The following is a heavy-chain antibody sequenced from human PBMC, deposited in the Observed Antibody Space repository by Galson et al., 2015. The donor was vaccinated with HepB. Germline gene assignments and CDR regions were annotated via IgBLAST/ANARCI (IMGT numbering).Heavy chain of an antibody. V-gene: IGHV6-1*01. CDR2: TYYRSKWYN. J-gene: IGHJ4*02. D-gene: IGHD6-19*01. CDR1: GDSVSSNSAA. Sequence: CAISGDSVSSNSAAWNWIRQSPSRGLEWLGRTYYRSKWYNDYAVSVKSRTTINPDTSKNQFSLQLNSVTPEDTAVYYCARERTYSSGWYRRLFDYWGQGTLVTVSS. CDR3: ARERTYSSGWYRRLFDY.